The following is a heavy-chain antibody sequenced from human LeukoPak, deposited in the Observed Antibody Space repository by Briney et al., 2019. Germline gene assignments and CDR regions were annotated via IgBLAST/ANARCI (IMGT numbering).Heavy chain of an antibody. V-gene: IGHV3-21*01. Sequence: GGSLRLSCAASGFTFSSYSMNWVRQAPGKGLEWVSSISSTSTYIYYADSVKGRFTISRDNAKNSLYLQMNSLRAEDTAVYYCAASYSETQLFYFDYWGQGNLVTVSS. D-gene: IGHD1-26*01. CDR1: GFTFSSYS. CDR3: AASYSETQLFYFDY. J-gene: IGHJ4*02. CDR2: ISSTSTYI.